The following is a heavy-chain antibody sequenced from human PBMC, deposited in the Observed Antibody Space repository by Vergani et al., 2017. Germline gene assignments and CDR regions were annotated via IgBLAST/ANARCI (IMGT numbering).Heavy chain of an antibody. CDR2: IYYSGST. CDR1: GGPISSGGYY. V-gene: IGHV4-31*03. J-gene: IGHJ3*02. CDR3: ARVLEEKQQDDAFDI. D-gene: IGHD6-13*01. Sequence: QVQLQESGPGLVKPSQTLSLTCTVSGGPISSGGYYWSWTRQHPGKGLEWIGYIYYSGSTYYNPSLKGRVTISVDTSKNQFSLKLSSVTAADTAVFYCARVLEEKQQDDAFDIWGQGTMVTVSS.